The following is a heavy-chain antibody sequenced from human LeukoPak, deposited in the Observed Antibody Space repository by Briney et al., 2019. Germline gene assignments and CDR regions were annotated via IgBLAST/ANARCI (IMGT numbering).Heavy chain of an antibody. Sequence: GGSLRLSCAASGFTFSDYYMSWIRQAPGKGLEWVSYISSSGSTIYYADSVKGRFTISRDNAKNSLYLQMNSLRAEDTAVYYCARAPAYYGSGSALGYFDYWGQGTLVTVSS. D-gene: IGHD3-10*01. CDR1: GFTFSDYY. CDR2: ISSSGSTI. CDR3: ARAPAYYGSGSALGYFDY. V-gene: IGHV3-11*01. J-gene: IGHJ4*02.